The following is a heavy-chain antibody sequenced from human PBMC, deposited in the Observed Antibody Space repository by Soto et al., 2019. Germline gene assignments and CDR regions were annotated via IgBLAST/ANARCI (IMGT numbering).Heavy chain of an antibody. CDR1: GFSLTTSGVG. Sequence: QITLNESGPTVVKPTETLTLTCTFSGFSLTTSGVGVGWVRQSPGKAPEWLAFIYWDDDKRYSTSLKSRLTITKDTPKNPVVLTMGNGDPADTATYYCAHRVLRAVFGLVTTTAIYFDFWGQGTPVVVSS. J-gene: IGHJ4*02. CDR3: AHRVLRAVFGLVTTTAIYFDF. V-gene: IGHV2-5*02. CDR2: IYWDDDK. D-gene: IGHD3-3*01.